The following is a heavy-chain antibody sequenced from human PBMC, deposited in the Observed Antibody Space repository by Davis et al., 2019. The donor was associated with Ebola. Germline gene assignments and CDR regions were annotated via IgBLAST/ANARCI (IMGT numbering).Heavy chain of an antibody. CDR2: INPSGGST. CDR3: AEASGLGYWFDP. J-gene: IGHJ5*02. Sequence: ASVKVSCKASGYTFTGYYMHRVRQAPGQGLEWMGIINPSGGSTSYAQKFQGRVTMTRDTSTSTVYMELSSLRSEDTAVYYCAEASGLGYWFDPWGQGTLVTVSS. D-gene: IGHD1-26*01. V-gene: IGHV1-46*01. CDR1: GYTFTGYY.